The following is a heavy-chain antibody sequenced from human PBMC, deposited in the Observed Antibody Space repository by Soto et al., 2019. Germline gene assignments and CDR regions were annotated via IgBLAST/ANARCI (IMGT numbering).Heavy chain of an antibody. J-gene: IGHJ2*01. V-gene: IGHV3-23*01. CDR1: GLNFASYA. Sequence: EVQLLESGGGLVQSGGSPRLSCAASGLNFASYAMTWIRQAPGKGLEWVSATSGDAANTQYADSVKGRFTMSRDNSKNTLYLQMNSLRAEDTAVYFCEKYITAATRYFDLWGRGTLVTVSS. CDR2: TSGDAANT. CDR3: EKYITAATRYFDL. D-gene: IGHD1-20*01.